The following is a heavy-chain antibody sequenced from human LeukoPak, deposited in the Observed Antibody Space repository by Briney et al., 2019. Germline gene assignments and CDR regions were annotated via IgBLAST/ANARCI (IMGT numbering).Heavy chain of an antibody. Sequence: PGGSLRLSCAASGFTVSSNYMSWVRQAPGKGLEWVSVIYSGGSTYYADSVKGRFTISRDNSKNTLYLQMNSLRAEDTAVYYCAKDRPAAANDAFDIWGQGTMVTVSS. V-gene: IGHV3-66*01. CDR2: IYSGGST. CDR1: GFTVSSNY. D-gene: IGHD2-2*01. CDR3: AKDRPAAANDAFDI. J-gene: IGHJ3*02.